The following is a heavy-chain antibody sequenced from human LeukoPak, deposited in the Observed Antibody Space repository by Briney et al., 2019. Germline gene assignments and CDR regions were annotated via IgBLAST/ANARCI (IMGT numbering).Heavy chain of an antibody. D-gene: IGHD2-15*01. Sequence: GGSLRLSCAASGFTFSSYWMGWVRQAPGKRLEWVANMNIDGSEKYYADSVKGRFTISRDNARNSVYLQMNSLRAEDTAVYYCARDPDTHYFDYWGQGTLVTVSS. CDR2: MNIDGSEK. CDR3: ARDPDTHYFDY. J-gene: IGHJ4*02. V-gene: IGHV3-7*01. CDR1: GFTFSSYW.